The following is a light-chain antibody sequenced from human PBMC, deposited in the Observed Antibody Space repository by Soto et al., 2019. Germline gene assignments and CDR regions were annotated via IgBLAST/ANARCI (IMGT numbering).Light chain of an antibody. J-gene: IGKJ1*01. CDR3: QEYTTYSRT. CDR1: QSISSW. Sequence: DIQMTQSPSTLSASVGDRVTITWRASQSISSWLAWYQQKPGKAPKVLIYDASTLESGVPSRFSGGGSGTEFTLTITCLQPDDFATYYCQEYTTYSRTFGQGTKVEVK. CDR2: DAS. V-gene: IGKV1-5*01.